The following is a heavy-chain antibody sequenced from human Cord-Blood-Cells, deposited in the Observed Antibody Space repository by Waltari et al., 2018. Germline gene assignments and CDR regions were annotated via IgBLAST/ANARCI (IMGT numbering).Heavy chain of an antibody. CDR2: ISYDGSNK. Sequence: QVQLVESGGGVVQPGRSLSLSCAAPGFTFSSYAMHWARQAPGKGLEWVAVISYDGSNKYYADSVKGRFTISRDNSKNTLYLQMNSLRAEDTAVYYCARVYSGSSNFDYWGQGTLVTVSS. D-gene: IGHD1-26*01. V-gene: IGHV3-30-3*01. J-gene: IGHJ4*02. CDR1: GFTFSSYA. CDR3: ARVYSGSSNFDY.